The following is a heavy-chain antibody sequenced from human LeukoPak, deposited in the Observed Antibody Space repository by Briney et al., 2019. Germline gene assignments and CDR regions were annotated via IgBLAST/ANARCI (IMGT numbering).Heavy chain of an antibody. J-gene: IGHJ4*02. Sequence: SEPLSLPCTVSVGSISSSTCYCGWIRQPPGKGLEWIGNIYNGGSTYYNPSLKSRVTISVDTSKNQFSLKLSSVTAADTAVFYCARYYPNGPLDYWGQGTLVTVSA. D-gene: IGHD1-26*01. CDR1: VGSISSSTCY. V-gene: IGHV4-39*01. CDR3: ARYYPNGPLDY. CDR2: IYNGGST.